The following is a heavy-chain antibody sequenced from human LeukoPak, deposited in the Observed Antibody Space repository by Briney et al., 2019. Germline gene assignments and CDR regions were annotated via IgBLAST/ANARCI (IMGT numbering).Heavy chain of an antibody. CDR1: GGTFSSYA. CDR2: IIPIFGTA. J-gene: IGHJ5*02. Sequence: SVKVSCKASGGTFSSYAISWVRQAPGQGLEWMGGIIPIFGTANYAQKFQGRVTITTDESTSTAYMELSSLRSEDTAVYYCARTPSGIAARRRDNWFDPWGQGTLVTVSS. V-gene: IGHV1-69*05. D-gene: IGHD6-6*01. CDR3: ARTPSGIAARRRDNWFDP.